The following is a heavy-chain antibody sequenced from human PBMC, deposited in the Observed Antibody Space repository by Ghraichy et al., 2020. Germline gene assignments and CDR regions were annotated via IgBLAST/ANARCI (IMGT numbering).Heavy chain of an antibody. CDR2: IYYSGST. J-gene: IGHJ6*02. D-gene: IGHD1-1*01. Sequence: SETLSLTCTVSGGSISSSSYYWGWIRQPPGKGLEWIGSIYYSGSTYYNPSLKSRVTISVDTSKNQFSLKLSSVTAADTAVYYCARQELYYYGMDVWGQGTTVTVSS. CDR3: ARQELYYYGMDV. V-gene: IGHV4-39*01. CDR1: GGSISSSSYY.